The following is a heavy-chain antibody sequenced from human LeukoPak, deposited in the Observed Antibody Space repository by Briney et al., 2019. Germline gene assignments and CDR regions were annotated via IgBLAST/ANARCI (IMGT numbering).Heavy chain of an antibody. Sequence: ASVKVSCKASGYTFTACYIHWVRQAPGQGLEWVGWINPNSGDTKYSQEFQGRVTMTRDTSISRTYMELSGLTSDDTAVYDCARGYYDSGGPRLDAGSQGTLVTASS. J-gene: IGHJ5*02. D-gene: IGHD3-22*01. V-gene: IGHV1-2*02. CDR2: INPNSGDT. CDR3: ARGYYDSGGPRLDA. CDR1: GYTFTACY.